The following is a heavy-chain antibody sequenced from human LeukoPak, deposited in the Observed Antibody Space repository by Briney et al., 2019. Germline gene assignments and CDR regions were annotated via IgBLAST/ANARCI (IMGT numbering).Heavy chain of an antibody. D-gene: IGHD7-27*01. V-gene: IGHV3-30-3*01. J-gene: IGHJ4*02. CDR2: ISYDGSNK. CDR1: GFTFSSYA. CDR3: ASPQLGDY. Sequence: PGGSLRLSCAASGFTFSSYAMHWVRQAPGKGLEWVAVISYDGSNKYYADSVKGRFTISRDNSKNTLYLQMNSLRAEDTAVYYCASPQLGDYWGQGTLVTVSS.